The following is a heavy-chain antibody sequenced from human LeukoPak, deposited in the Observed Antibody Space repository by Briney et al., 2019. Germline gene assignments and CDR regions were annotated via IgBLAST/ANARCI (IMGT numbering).Heavy chain of an antibody. CDR2: ISSSSSYV. V-gene: IGHV3-21*01. J-gene: IGHJ6*02. CDR1: GFTFSSYS. CDR3: ARVPIVVVPAVNTNYYYYYGMDV. D-gene: IGHD2-2*01. Sequence: GGSLRLSCAASGFTFSSYSTNWVRQAPGNGLEWVSSISSSSSYVYYADSVKGRFTISRDNAKNSLYLQMNSLRAEDTAVYYCARVPIVVVPAVNTNYYYYYGMDVWGQGTTVTVSS.